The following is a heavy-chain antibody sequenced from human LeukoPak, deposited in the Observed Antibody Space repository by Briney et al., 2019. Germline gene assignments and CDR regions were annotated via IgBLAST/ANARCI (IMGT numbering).Heavy chain of an antibody. V-gene: IGHV1-69*05. CDR1: GGTFSSYA. D-gene: IGHD3-22*01. CDR2: IIPIFGTA. CDR3: ARAGFVTYDSSGYWSYFQH. J-gene: IGHJ1*01. Sequence: SVKVSCKASGGTFSSYAISWVRQAPGQGLEWMGGIIPIFGTANYAQKFQGRVMITTDESTSTAYMELSSLRSEDTAVYYCARAGFVTYDSSGYWSYFQHWGQGTLVTVSS.